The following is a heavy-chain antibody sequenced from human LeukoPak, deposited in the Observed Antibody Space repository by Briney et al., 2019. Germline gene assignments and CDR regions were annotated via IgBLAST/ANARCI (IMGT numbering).Heavy chain of an antibody. J-gene: IGHJ4*02. CDR1: GYTFTGYY. V-gene: IGHV1-2*06. Sequence: GASVEVSCKVSGYTFTGYYLHWLRQAPGQGLEWMGRINPNSGGTNYAQKFQGRVTMTRDTSISTVYMELSRLRSDDTAVYYCARVGYYESSGYYEYWGQGTLVTVSS. CDR2: INPNSGGT. D-gene: IGHD3-22*01. CDR3: ARVGYYESSGYYEY.